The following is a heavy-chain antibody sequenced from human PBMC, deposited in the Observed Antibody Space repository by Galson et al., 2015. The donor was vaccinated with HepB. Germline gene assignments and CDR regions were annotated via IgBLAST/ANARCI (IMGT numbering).Heavy chain of an antibody. J-gene: IGHJ4*02. D-gene: IGHD2-8*01. CDR1: GFTFSRYS. Sequence: SLRLSCAASGFTFSRYSMTWVRQAPGKGLEWLSSITSTGGRTFSTHSVKGRFTIPRDNSRNTVVLQLSSLRPEDPAVYYCAKDGIMVSNNPYQLHFWGQGTLVSVSS. V-gene: IGHV3-23*01. CDR2: ITSTGGRT. CDR3: AKDGIMVSNNPYQLHF.